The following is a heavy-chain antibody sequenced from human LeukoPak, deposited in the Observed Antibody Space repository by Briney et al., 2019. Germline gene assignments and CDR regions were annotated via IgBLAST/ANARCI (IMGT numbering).Heavy chain of an antibody. D-gene: IGHD6-13*01. Sequence: LSGGSLRLSCAASGFTFSSYAMSWVRQAPGKGLEWVSAISGSGGSTYYADSVKGRFTISRDNSKNTLYLQMNSLRAEDTAVYYCARSSSWFSEYFQHWGQGTLVTVSP. J-gene: IGHJ1*01. CDR1: GFTFSSYA. CDR3: ARSSSWFSEYFQH. CDR2: ISGSGGST. V-gene: IGHV3-23*01.